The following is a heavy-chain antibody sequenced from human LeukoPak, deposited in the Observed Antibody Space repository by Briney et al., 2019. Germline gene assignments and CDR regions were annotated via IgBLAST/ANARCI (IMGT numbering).Heavy chain of an antibody. V-gene: IGHV3-23*01. CDR3: ARGRLPKYYFDS. CDR2: ISGSGGST. Sequence: PGGSLRLSCAASGFTFSTYAMSWVRQAPEKGLEWVSAISGSGGSTYYADSVKGRFTISRDNSKNTLYLQMNSLRVDDTAVYYCARGRLPKYYFDSWGQGTLVTVSS. J-gene: IGHJ4*02. D-gene: IGHD4-11*01. CDR1: GFTFSTYA.